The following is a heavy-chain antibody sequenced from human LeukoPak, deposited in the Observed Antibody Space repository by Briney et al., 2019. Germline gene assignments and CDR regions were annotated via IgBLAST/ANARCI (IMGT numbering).Heavy chain of an antibody. CDR3: ARERPPGDSSNWFLEGYFDI. V-gene: IGHV1-69*05. CDR1: GGTFSSYA. J-gene: IGHJ4*02. CDR2: IIPIFGTA. Sequence: ASVKVSCKASGGTFSSYAITWVRQAPGQGLEWMGRIIPIFGTANYAQKFQGRVTITTDESTSTAYMELSTLRSDDTAVYYGARERPPGDSSNWFLEGYFDIWGQGTLVTVSS. D-gene: IGHD6-13*01.